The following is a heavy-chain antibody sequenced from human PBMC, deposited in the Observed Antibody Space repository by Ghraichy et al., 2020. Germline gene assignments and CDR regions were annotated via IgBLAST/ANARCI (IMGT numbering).Heavy chain of an antibody. CDR1: EFTFKNYA. Sequence: GGSLRLSCTASEFTFKNYAMIWVRQAPGKGLEWISSISGSAGNTYYADSVKGRFTVSRDISKNTVSLQMNSLRAEDTAVYYCARYRSGFNNWFDPWGQGTLVTVSS. CDR3: ARYRSGFNNWFDP. D-gene: IGHD2-2*02. CDR2: ISGSAGNT. J-gene: IGHJ5*02. V-gene: IGHV3-23*01.